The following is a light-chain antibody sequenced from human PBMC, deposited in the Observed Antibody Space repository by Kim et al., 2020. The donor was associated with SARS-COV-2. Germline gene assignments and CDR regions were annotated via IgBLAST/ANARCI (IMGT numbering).Light chain of an antibody. J-gene: IGKJ5*01. CDR1: QTVSY. Sequence: EIVLTQSPATLSLSPGERGTLSCRASQTVSYLAWYQQKPGQAPRLLIYDTSSRAAGIPARFSGSGSGTDFTLTISSLEPEDSALYYCQQRTNWPPITFGQGTRLEIK. V-gene: IGKV3-11*01. CDR3: QQRTNWPPIT. CDR2: DTS.